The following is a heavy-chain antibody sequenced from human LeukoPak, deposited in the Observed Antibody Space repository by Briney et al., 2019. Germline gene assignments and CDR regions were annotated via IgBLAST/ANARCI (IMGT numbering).Heavy chain of an antibody. CDR3: ARGTYRIGEAGTSWFDP. D-gene: IGHD6-13*01. V-gene: IGHV3-48*03. CDR2: ISSRCSKK. Sequence: GGSLGLSCAASGFTFSSYEMNWVRQAPGKGLEWVSYISSRCSKKYYADSVKGRFTISRDNAKNSLYLQMNSLRAEDTAVYYCARGTYRIGEAGTSWFDPWGQGTLVTVSS. CDR1: GFTFSSYE. J-gene: IGHJ5*02.